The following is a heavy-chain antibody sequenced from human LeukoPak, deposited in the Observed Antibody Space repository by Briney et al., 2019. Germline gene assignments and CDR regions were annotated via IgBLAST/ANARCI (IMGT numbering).Heavy chain of an antibody. D-gene: IGHD3-9*01. CDR3: ARLSYYDILTGYYTSYFDY. J-gene: IGHJ4*02. Sequence: GESLKISCKGSGYSFTGYWISWVRQMPGKGLEWMGRIDPSDSYTNYSPSFQGHVTISADKSISTAYLQWSSLKASDTAMYYCARLSYYDILTGYYTSYFDYWGQGTLVTVSS. CDR1: GYSFTGYW. V-gene: IGHV5-10-1*01. CDR2: IDPSDSYT.